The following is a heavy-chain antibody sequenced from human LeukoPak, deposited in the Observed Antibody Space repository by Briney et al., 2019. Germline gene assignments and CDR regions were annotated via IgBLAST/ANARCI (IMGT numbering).Heavy chain of an antibody. V-gene: IGHV3-48*03. J-gene: IGHJ6*02. Sequence: GGSVRLFRAAAGFSFSIYEMKWVRQAPGKGLGWVSYISSIGRNIYYADSVKGRFTISKDNAKNSLYLQMNSLRAEDTAVYYCARSRPYYCYGMDVWGQGTTVTVSS. CDR3: ARSRPYYCYGMDV. CDR1: GFSFSIYE. CDR2: ISSIGRNI.